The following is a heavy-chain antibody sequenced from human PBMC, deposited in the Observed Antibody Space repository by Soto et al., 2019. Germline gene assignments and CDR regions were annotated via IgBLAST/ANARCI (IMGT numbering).Heavy chain of an antibody. Sequence: GGSLRLSCAASGYTFSTYGMSWVRQAPGKGLEWLSTISDSDFRTNYADSVKGRFTISRDNAKNTLYLEMNSLRAEDTAVYYCARSSGRAIFGVVIIPTDYWGQGTLVTVSS. D-gene: IGHD3-3*01. CDR3: ARSSGRAIFGVVIIPTDY. J-gene: IGHJ4*02. CDR1: GYTFSTYG. CDR2: ISDSDFRT. V-gene: IGHV3-23*01.